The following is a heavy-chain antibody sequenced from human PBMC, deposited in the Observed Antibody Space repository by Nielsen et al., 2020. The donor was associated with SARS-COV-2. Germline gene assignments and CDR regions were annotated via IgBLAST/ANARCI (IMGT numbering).Heavy chain of an antibody. J-gene: IGHJ6*02. CDR2: IYPGDSDT. CDR3: ARHPRITRTLVDGMDV. Sequence: GSLKISCKGSGYSFTSYWIGWVRQMPGKGLEWMGIIYPGDSDTRYSPSFQGQVTISADKSISTAYLQWSSLKASDTAMYYCARHPRITRTLVDGMDVWGQGTTVTVSS. V-gene: IGHV5-51*01. CDR1: GYSFTSYW. D-gene: IGHD3-10*01.